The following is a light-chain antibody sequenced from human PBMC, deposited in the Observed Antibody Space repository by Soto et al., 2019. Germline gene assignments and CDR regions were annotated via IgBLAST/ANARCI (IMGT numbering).Light chain of an antibody. J-gene: IGKJ4*01. CDR3: HQHNIYPLT. CDR2: AAS. V-gene: IGKV1D-16*01. CDR1: QDINSW. Sequence: DVQMTQSPSSLSASVGDRVTITCRASQDINSWLAWYQQKPGNAPKSLIYAASSLQTGVPSRFSGSASGTDFTLTISNLQPEDSATYYCHQHNIYPLTFGGGTKVEIK.